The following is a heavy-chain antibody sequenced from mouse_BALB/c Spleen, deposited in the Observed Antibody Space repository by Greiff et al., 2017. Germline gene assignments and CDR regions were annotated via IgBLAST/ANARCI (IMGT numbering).Heavy chain of an antibody. V-gene: IGHV1-7*01. D-gene: IGHD2-3*01. CDR1: GYTFTSYW. CDR2: INPSTGYT. CDR3: ARWLLSLCDY. Sequence: QVQLQQSGAELAKPGASVKMSCKASGYTFTSYWMHWVKQRPGQGLEWIGYINPSTGYTEYNQKFKDKATVTADKSSSTAYMQLSSLTSEDSAGYYWARWLLSLCDYWGQGTTLTVSS. J-gene: IGHJ2*01.